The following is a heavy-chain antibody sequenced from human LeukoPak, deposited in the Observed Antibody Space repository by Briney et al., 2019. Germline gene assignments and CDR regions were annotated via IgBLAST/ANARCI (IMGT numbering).Heavy chain of an antibody. Sequence: GGSLRLSCAASGFTLSSYTMNWVRQAPGKGLEWVSSISSSSSYIYYADSVKGRFTISRDNAKNSLYLQINSLRAADTAVYYCARDVQLGQRPPVPHAFDIWGQGTMVTVSS. V-gene: IGHV3-21*01. J-gene: IGHJ3*02. CDR3: ARDVQLGQRPPVPHAFDI. CDR2: ISSSSSYI. CDR1: GFTLSSYT. D-gene: IGHD6-25*01.